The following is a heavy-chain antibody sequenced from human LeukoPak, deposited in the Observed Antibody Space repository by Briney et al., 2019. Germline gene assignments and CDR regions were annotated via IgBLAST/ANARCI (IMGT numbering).Heavy chain of an antibody. V-gene: IGHV1-18*01. Sequence: ASVKVSCKASGYTFTSYGISWVRQAPGQGLEWMGWISAYNGNTNYAQKLQGRVTTTTDTSTSTAYMELRSLRSDDTAVYYCARRKYYYDSSGPYYFDYWGQGTLVTVSS. J-gene: IGHJ4*02. CDR3: ARRKYYYDSSGPYYFDY. CDR1: GYTFTSYG. D-gene: IGHD3-22*01. CDR2: ISAYNGNT.